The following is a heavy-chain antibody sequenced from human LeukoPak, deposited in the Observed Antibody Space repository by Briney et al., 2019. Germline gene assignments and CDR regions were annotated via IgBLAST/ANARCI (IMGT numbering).Heavy chain of an antibody. CDR2: ISSSGSTI. Sequence: GSLRLSCAASGFTFSDYYMSWIRQAPGKGLEWVSYISSSGSTIYDADSVKGRFTISRDNAKNSLYLQMNSLRAEDTAVYYCARDSHAAGYYDSSGYYDYWGQGTLVTVSS. CDR1: GFTFSDYY. D-gene: IGHD3-22*01. J-gene: IGHJ4*02. CDR3: ARDSHAAGYYDSSGYYDY. V-gene: IGHV3-11*01.